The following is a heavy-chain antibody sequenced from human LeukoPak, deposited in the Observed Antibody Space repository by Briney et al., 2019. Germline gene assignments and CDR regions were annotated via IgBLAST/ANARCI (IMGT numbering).Heavy chain of an antibody. D-gene: IGHD3-10*01. Sequence: SSETLSLTCTVSGGSISISSYYWGWIRQPPGKGLEWIGSIYYSGSTYYNPSLKSRVTISVDTSKNQFSLKLSSVTAADTAVYYCARCFRGVIDYWGQGTLVTVSS. CDR3: ARCFRGVIDY. V-gene: IGHV4-39*01. CDR2: IYYSGST. J-gene: IGHJ4*02. CDR1: GGSISISSYY.